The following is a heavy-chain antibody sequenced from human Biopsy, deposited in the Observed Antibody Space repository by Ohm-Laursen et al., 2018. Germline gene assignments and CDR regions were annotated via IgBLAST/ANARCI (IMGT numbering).Heavy chain of an antibody. CDR2: INHRGYT. CDR1: GFTFSSYE. V-gene: IGHV4-34*01. CDR3: ARSGQWARYYFDY. D-gene: IGHD6-19*01. Sequence: LSCAASGFTFSSYEMNWVRQPPGKGLEWIGEINHRGYTDYNASLKGRVSISVDTSKNQLSLNLTSVTAADTAVFYCARSGQWARYYFDYWGHGTLVTVSP. J-gene: IGHJ4*01.